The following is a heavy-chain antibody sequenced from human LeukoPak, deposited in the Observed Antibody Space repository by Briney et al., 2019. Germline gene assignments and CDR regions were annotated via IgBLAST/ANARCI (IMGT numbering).Heavy chain of an antibody. D-gene: IGHD3-10*01. J-gene: IGHJ3*01. CDR3: ARDRGRMVRGIDALDL. CDR2: ISSSGSTR. CDR1: GFTFNDCY. Sequence: PGGSLRLSCAASGFTFNDCYMNWIRQAPGKGLEWVSYISSSGSTRYYADSLKGRFTISRDNAGNSLYLQMDSLRADDTAVYYCARDRGRMVRGIDALDLWGQGTMVTVSS. V-gene: IGHV3-11*01.